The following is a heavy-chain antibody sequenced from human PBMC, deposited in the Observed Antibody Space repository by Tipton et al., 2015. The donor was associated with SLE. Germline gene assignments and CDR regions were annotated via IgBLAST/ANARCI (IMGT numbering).Heavy chain of an antibody. V-gene: IGHV4-39*01. Sequence: TLSLTCTVSGGSISSSSYYWGWIRQPPGKGLEWIGSIYYSGSTYYNPSRKSRVTISVDTSKNQFSLKLSSVTAADTAVYYCARLFGIAAVWGQGTLVTVSS. CDR3: ARLFGIAAV. J-gene: IGHJ4*02. D-gene: IGHD6-13*01. CDR1: GGSISSSSYY. CDR2: IYYSGST.